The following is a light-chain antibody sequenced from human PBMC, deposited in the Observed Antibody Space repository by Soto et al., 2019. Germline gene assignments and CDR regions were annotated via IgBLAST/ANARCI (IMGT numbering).Light chain of an antibody. CDR2: CAA. J-gene: IGKJ5*01. CDR3: QQGGSFPSA. V-gene: IGKV1-12*01. Sequence: DIQMTQSPSSVSASVGDRVTITCRASQDIGSCLAWYQQKPGKAPDLLIYCAASLQSGVPSRFYSSEPGTDFTHTISSLQPEDVATYYGQQGGSFPSAVGQGTRLEIK. CDR1: QDIGSC.